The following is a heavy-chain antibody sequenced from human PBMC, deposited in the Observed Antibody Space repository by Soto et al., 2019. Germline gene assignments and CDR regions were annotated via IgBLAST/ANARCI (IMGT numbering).Heavy chain of an antibody. J-gene: IGHJ5*02. V-gene: IGHV1-8*01. Sequence: QEQLVQSGAVVTEPGASVTVSCKASGYSFTSYDINWVRQAAGQGLEWKGWLDTDRGRTGYAQKFQGRVTLTMDTSGSKVYMELNSLRSDDTAVYYCARVPASLDPWGQGALVTVSS. CDR1: GYSFTSYD. CDR3: ARVPASLDP. CDR2: LDTDRGRT.